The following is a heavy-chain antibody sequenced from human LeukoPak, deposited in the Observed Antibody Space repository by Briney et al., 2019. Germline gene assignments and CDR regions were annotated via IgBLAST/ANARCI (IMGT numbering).Heavy chain of an antibody. Sequence: PSETLSLTCTVSGGSISSSSYYWGWVRQPPGKGLEWIGSIYYRRTTSSTPSLKSRVTISVDTSNNQFSLKLSSVTAADTAVYYCASSTSGSYYRGGYYFDYWGQGTLVTVSS. CDR3: ASSTSGSYYRGGYYFDY. D-gene: IGHD1-26*01. CDR2: IYYRRTT. V-gene: IGHV4-39*01. CDR1: GGSISSSSYY. J-gene: IGHJ4*02.